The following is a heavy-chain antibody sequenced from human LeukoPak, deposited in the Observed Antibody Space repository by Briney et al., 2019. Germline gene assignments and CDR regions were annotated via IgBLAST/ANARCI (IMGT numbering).Heavy chain of an antibody. CDR1: GSPFTSYC. J-gene: IGHJ4*02. D-gene: IGHD5-24*01. CDR3: ARHAEWLTDY. Sequence: GESLKISCKGSGSPFTSYCIGGVRQLPGKGLEWMGIIYPGDSDTSYSPSFQGQVTISADKSISTAYLQWSSLKASDTAMYYCARHAEWLTDYWGQGTLVTVSS. V-gene: IGHV5-51*01. CDR2: IYPGDSDT.